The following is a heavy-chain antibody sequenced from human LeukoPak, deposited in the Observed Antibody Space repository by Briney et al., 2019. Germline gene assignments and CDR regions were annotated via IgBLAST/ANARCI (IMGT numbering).Heavy chain of an antibody. Sequence: GGSLRLSCVASGFTFSTYTMNWVRQAPGKGLEWVSYIRSSGSTIYYADSVKGRFTISRDSAKNSLFLQMNSLRAEDTAVYYCARRTVGTLPYALDVWGQGTTVTVAS. CDR1: GFTFSTYT. J-gene: IGHJ6*02. V-gene: IGHV3-48*01. CDR2: IRSSGSTI. D-gene: IGHD3-16*01. CDR3: ARRTVGTLPYALDV.